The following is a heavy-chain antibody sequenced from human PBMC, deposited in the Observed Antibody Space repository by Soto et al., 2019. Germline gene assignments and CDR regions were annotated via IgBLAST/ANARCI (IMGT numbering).Heavy chain of an antibody. CDR1: GYTFTCYY. CDR3: ARGGRKVTIFGVTNYYYYMDV. CDR2: INPNSGGT. V-gene: IGHV1-2*04. Sequence: ASVKVSCKASGYTFTCYYMHWVRQAPAQGLEWMGWINPNSGGTNYAQKFQGWVTMTRDTSISTAYMELSRLRSDDTAVYYCARGGRKVTIFGVTNYYYYMDVWGKGTTVTVSS. J-gene: IGHJ6*03. D-gene: IGHD3-3*01.